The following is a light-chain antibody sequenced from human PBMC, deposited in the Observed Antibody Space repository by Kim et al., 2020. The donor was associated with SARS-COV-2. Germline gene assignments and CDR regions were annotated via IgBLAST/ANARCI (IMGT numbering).Light chain of an antibody. CDR1: KLGDKY. J-gene: IGLJ1*01. Sequence: SYELTQPPSVSVSPGQTASITCSGDKLGDKYACWYQQKPGQSPVLVIYQDRKRPSGIPERFSGSNSGNTATLTISGTQAMDEADYYFQAWDRSTYV. V-gene: IGLV3-1*01. CDR2: QDR. CDR3: QAWDRSTYV.